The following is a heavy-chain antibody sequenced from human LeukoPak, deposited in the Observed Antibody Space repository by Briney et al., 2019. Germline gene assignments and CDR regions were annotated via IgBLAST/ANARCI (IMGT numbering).Heavy chain of an antibody. CDR2: INTNTGNP. Sequence: GASVKASCKASGYTFTSYAMNWVRQAPGQGLEWMGWINTNTGNPTYAQGFTGRFVFSLDTSVSTAYLQISSLKAEDTAVYYCARDLSKQQLDRGVINWFDPWGQGTLVTVSS. V-gene: IGHV7-4-1*02. CDR3: ARDLSKQQLDRGVINWFDP. J-gene: IGHJ5*02. D-gene: IGHD6-13*01. CDR1: GYTFTSYA.